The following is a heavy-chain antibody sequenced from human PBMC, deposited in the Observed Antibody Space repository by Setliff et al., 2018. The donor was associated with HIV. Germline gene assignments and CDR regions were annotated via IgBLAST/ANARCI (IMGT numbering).Heavy chain of an antibody. CDR1: GVSINSGDYS. V-gene: IGHV4-61*09. Sequence: SETLSLTCDVSGVSINSGDYSWNWIRQPAGKRLEWIGHVHSNGFKNYNSSLESRVDTSVDTSKNQISLKVDSVTAADTAMYFCARGVVGSYYDYVNIYYHDYIDLWGKGTTVTVSS. D-gene: IGHD2-15*01. CDR3: ARGVVGSYYDYVNIYYHDYIDL. CDR2: VHSNGFK. J-gene: IGHJ6*03.